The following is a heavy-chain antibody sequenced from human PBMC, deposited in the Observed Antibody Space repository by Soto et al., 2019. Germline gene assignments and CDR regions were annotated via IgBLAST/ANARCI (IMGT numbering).Heavy chain of an antibody. CDR1: GYKFTNYW. CDR2: IDPSDSYI. CDR3: AIVTAETAYHYFDF. J-gene: IGHJ4*02. Sequence: PGESLKISCKGPGYKFTNYWLSWVRQTPGKGLEWMGRIDPSDSYINYSPSFRGHVTISIDESISTAHLQWSSLKASDTATYYCAIVTAETAYHYFDFWGQGTLVTVSS. D-gene: IGHD1-1*01. V-gene: IGHV5-10-1*01.